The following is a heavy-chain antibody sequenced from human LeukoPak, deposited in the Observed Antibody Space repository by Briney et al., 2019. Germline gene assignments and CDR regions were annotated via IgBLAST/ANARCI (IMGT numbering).Heavy chain of an antibody. CDR2: ISAYNGNT. CDR1: GYTFTSYG. Sequence: ASVKVSCKASGYTFTSYGISWVRQAPGQGLEWMGWISAYNGNTNYAQKLQGRVTMTTDTSTTTAYMELRSLRSDDTAVYYCARAQSSGWDFDYWGQGTLVTVSS. CDR3: ARAQSSGWDFDY. V-gene: IGHV1-18*01. D-gene: IGHD6-19*01. J-gene: IGHJ4*02.